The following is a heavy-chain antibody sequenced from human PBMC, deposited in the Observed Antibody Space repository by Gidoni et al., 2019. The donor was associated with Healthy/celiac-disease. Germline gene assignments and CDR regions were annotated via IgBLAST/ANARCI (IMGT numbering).Heavy chain of an antibody. Sequence: QVQLQQWGAGLLKPSETLSLTCAVYGGSFSGYYWSWIRQPPGKGLEWIGEINHSGNTNYNPSLKSRVTISVDTSKNQFSLKLSSVTAADTAVYYCASGWTRGYYYMDVWGKGTTVTVSS. V-gene: IGHV4-34*01. CDR3: ASGWTRGYYYMDV. J-gene: IGHJ6*03. CDR2: INHSGNT. D-gene: IGHD3-10*01. CDR1: GGSFSGYY.